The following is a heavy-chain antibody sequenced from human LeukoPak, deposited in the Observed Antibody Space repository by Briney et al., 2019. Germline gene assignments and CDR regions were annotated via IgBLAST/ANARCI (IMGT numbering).Heavy chain of an antibody. J-gene: IGHJ4*02. D-gene: IGHD5-12*01. Sequence: GGSLRLSCAASGFTFSNYNMNWVRQAPGKGLEWVSFISSSSSYTYYADAVKGRFTISRDNAKNSLYLQMSSLRAEDTAVYYCARGLYRGYSGYDHFDFWGQGTPVTVSS. CDR2: ISSSSSYT. CDR3: ARGLYRGYSGYDHFDF. CDR1: GFTFSNYN. V-gene: IGHV3-21*01.